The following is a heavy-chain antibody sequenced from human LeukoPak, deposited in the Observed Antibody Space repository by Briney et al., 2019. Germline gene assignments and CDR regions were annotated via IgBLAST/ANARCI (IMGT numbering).Heavy chain of an antibody. D-gene: IGHD2-2*01. CDR1: GYTFTSYG. Sequence: ASVKVSCKASGYTFTSYGISWVRQAPGQGLEWMGGIIPIFGTANYAQKFQGRVTITADESTSTAYMELSSLRSEDTAVYYCARGRVSSTRVSYYYYMDVWGKGTTVTISS. V-gene: IGHV1-69*13. J-gene: IGHJ6*03. CDR2: IIPIFGTA. CDR3: ARGRVSSTRVSYYYYMDV.